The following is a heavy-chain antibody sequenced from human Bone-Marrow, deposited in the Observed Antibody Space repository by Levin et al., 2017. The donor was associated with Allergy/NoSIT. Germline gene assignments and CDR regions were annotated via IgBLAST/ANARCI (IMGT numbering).Heavy chain of an antibody. CDR2: LYYTGIT. J-gene: IGHJ1*01. D-gene: IGHD2-21*02. CDR1: GDSIRSYY. CDR3: ASSGDYYSEYFQY. V-gene: IGHV4-59*01. Sequence: SSQTLSLTCPVSGDSIRSYYWSWIRPAPGKGLEWIGYLYYTGITAYNPSLKSRVTMSADTSKNQFSLNLNSVTTADTAVYYCASSGDYYSEYFQYWGRGTLVTVSS.